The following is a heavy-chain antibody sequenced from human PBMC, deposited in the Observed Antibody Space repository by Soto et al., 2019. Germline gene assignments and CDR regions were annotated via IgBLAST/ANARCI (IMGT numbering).Heavy chain of an antibody. V-gene: IGHV5-10-1*01. Sequence: GESLKISCKGSGYSFTNYWINWVRQMPGKGLEWLGKINPSDSYTDYSPSLQGHVTISSDKSISTAYLQWSSLKASDTAMYYCARLQAAAGDNDLTFDYWGQGTLVTVSS. CDR3: ARLQAAAGDNDLTFDY. D-gene: IGHD6-13*01. J-gene: IGHJ4*02. CDR2: INPSDSYT. CDR1: GYSFTNYW.